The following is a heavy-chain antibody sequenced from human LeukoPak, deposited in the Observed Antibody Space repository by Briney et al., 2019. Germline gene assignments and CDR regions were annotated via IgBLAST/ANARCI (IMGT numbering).Heavy chain of an antibody. CDR2: IYYSGST. J-gene: IGHJ3*02. D-gene: IGHD5-18*01. V-gene: IGHV4-39*07. CDR1: GGSISSSSYY. CDR3: ATPGDTAMVNAFDI. Sequence: SETLSFTCTVSGGSISSSSYYWGWIRQPPGKGLEWIGSIYYSGSTYYNPSLKSRVTISVDTSKNQFSLKLSSVTAADTAVYYCATPGDTAMVNAFDIWGQGTMVTVSS.